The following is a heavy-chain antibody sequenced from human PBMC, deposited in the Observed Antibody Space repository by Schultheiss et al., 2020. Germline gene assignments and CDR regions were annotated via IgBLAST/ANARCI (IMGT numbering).Heavy chain of an antibody. D-gene: IGHD6-13*01. J-gene: IGHJ4*02. CDR1: GGSISSGGYY. Sequence: SQTLSLTCTVSGGSISSGGYYWSWIRQHPGKGLEWIGYIYYSGSTYYNPSLKSRVTISVDTSKNQFSLKLSSVTAADTAVYYCARVSIDGYSVAGFHFDYWGKGTLVNV. CDR3: ARVSIDGYSVAGFHFDY. V-gene: IGHV4-31*03. CDR2: IYYSGST.